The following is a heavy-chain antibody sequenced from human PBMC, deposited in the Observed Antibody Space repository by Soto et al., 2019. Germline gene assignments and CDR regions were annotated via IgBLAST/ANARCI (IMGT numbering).Heavy chain of an antibody. CDR1: GFTFSSYS. CDR2: ISSSSSYI. Sequence: PGGSLRLSCAASGFTFSSYSMNWVRQAPGKGLEWVSSISSSSSYIYYADSVKGRFTISRDNAKNSLYLQMNSLRAEDTAVYYCARDLKGGVVTLLVPHYYYYGVVDWGQGTTVTVSS. J-gene: IGHJ6*02. CDR3: ARDLKGGVVTLLVPHYYYYGVVD. V-gene: IGHV3-21*01. D-gene: IGHD2-21*02.